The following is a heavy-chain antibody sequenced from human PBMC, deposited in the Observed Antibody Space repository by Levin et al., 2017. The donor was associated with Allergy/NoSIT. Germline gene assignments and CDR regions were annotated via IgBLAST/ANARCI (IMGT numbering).Heavy chain of an antibody. D-gene: IGHD3-22*01. CDR2: ISYDGSNK. CDR1: GFTFSSYG. V-gene: IGHV3-30*18. Sequence: PGGSLRLSCAASGFTFSSYGMHWVRQAPGKGLEWVAVISYDGSNKYYADSVKGRFTISRDNSKNTLYLQMNSLRAEDTAVYYCAKDLGEIHYYDSSGYFWGQGTLVTVSS. J-gene: IGHJ4*02. CDR3: AKDLGEIHYYDSSGYF.